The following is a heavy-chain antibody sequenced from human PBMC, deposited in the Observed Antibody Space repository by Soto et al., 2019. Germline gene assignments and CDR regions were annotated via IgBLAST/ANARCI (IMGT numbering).Heavy chain of an antibody. CDR1: GGSFSGYY. CDR3: ARGHRGLVTY. D-gene: IGHD3-10*01. V-gene: IGHV4-34*01. J-gene: IGHJ4*02. CDR2: INHSGST. Sequence: SETLSLTCAVYGGSFSGYYWSWIRQPPGKGLEWIGEINHSGSTNYNPSLKSRVTISVDTSKNQFSLKLSSVIAADTAVYYCARGHRGLVTYWGQGTLVTVSS.